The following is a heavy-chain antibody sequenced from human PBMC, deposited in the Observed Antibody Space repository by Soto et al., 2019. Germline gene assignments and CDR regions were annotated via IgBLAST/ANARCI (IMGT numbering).Heavy chain of an antibody. CDR1: GFTFSSYD. Sequence: EVQLVESGGGLVQPGGSLRLSCAASGFTFSSYDMHWIRQATVKGLEWVSTIGTAGYTYYPGSVRGRFTISRENAKNSLYLQMNSLRAEDTAVYYCARSSQRVNMANAFDIWGQGTMVTVSS. D-gene: IGHD2-21*01. CDR2: IGTAGYT. V-gene: IGHV3-13*01. CDR3: ARSSQRVNMANAFDI. J-gene: IGHJ3*02.